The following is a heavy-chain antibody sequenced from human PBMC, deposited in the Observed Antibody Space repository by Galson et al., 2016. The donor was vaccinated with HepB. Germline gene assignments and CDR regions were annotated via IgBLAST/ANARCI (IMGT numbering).Heavy chain of an antibody. Sequence: SVKVSCKASGYTFTNYPINWVRQAPGQRLEWMGWINPANGDTRYSQNFQGRATITRDTSAGTAYMELDSLTSEDTAVYYCVRDPVRGWAPLDYWGQGTLVTVSS. V-gene: IGHV1-3*01. CDR1: GYTFTNYP. CDR3: VRDPVRGWAPLDY. CDR2: INPANGDT. J-gene: IGHJ4*02. D-gene: IGHD6-19*01.